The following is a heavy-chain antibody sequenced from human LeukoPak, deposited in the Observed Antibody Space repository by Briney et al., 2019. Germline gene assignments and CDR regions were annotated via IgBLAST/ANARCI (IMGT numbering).Heavy chain of an antibody. CDR1: GFTFSSYS. CDR2: ISSSSSYI. Sequence: GGSLRLSCAASGFTFSSYSMNWVRQAPGKGLEWVSSISSSSSYIYYADSVKGRFTISRDNAKNSLYLQMNSLRAEDTAVYYCARDRTSEMAAYYDFWSGPHHPFDIWGQGTMVTVSS. CDR3: ARDRTSEMAAYYDFWSGPHHPFDI. V-gene: IGHV3-21*01. J-gene: IGHJ3*02. D-gene: IGHD3-3*01.